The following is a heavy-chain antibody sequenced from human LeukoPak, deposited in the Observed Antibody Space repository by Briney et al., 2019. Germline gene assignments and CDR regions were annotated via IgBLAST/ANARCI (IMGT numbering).Heavy chain of an antibody. CDR1: GFTFSSYA. Sequence: GGSLRLSCAASGFTFSSYAMRWVRQAPGKGLEGVSAISGSGGSTYYADSVKGLFTISRDNSKNTLYLQMNSLRAEDTAVYYCAKGGTMVRGVFFDYWGQGTLVTVSS. J-gene: IGHJ4*02. CDR2: ISGSGGST. CDR3: AKGGTMVRGVFFDY. D-gene: IGHD3-10*01. V-gene: IGHV3-23*01.